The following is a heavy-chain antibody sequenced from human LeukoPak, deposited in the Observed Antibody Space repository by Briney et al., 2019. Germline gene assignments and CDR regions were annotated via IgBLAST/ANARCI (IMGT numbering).Heavy chain of an antibody. D-gene: IGHD3-22*01. CDR2: IYTSGST. Sequence: SETLSLTCTVSGGSISSGTYYWSWIRQPAGKGLEWIGRIYTSGSTNYNPSLKSRVTISVDTSKNQFSLKLSSVTAADTAVYYCARVYYDSSGYSDYFDYWGQGTLVTVSS. CDR1: GGSISSGTYY. CDR3: ARVYYDSSGYSDYFDY. J-gene: IGHJ4*02. V-gene: IGHV4-61*02.